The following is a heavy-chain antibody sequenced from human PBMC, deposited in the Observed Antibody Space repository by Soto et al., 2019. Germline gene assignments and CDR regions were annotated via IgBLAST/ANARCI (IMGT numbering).Heavy chain of an antibody. Sequence: EVQLLESGGGLVQPGGSLRLSCAASGFTFSSYAMSWVRQAPGKGLEWVSAISGSGGSTYYADSVKGRFTISRDNSKNPLFLQMNSLRAEDTAVYYCAKEVWGGSCYGYYYYGIDVWGQGTTVTVSS. CDR2: ISGSGGST. CDR3: AKEVWGGSCYGYYYYGIDV. CDR1: GFTFSSYA. J-gene: IGHJ6*02. V-gene: IGHV3-23*01. D-gene: IGHD2-15*01.